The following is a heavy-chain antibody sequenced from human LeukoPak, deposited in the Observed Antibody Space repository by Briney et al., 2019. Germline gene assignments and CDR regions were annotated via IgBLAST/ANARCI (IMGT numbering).Heavy chain of an antibody. CDR1: GFTFSNYW. CDR2: IKSDGSST. V-gene: IGHV3-74*01. Sequence: GGSLRLSCAASGFTFSNYWMHWVRQAPGKGLVWVSRIKSDGSSTTYADSVKGRFTISRDNAKKTLYLQMNSLRVEDTAVYYFARDYGDYANWFDPWGQGTLVTVSS. J-gene: IGHJ5*02. CDR3: ARDYGDYANWFDP. D-gene: IGHD4-17*01.